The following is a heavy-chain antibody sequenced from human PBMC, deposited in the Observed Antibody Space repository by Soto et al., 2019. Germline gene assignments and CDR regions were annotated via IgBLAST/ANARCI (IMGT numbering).Heavy chain of an antibody. CDR1: GYTFTSYY. Sequence: ASVKVSCKASGYTFTSYYMHWVRQAPGQGLEWMGIINPSGGSTSYAQKFQGRVTMTRDTSTSTVYMELSSLRSEDTAVYYCARHSLAVAGTWAYFDYWGQGTLVTVS. D-gene: IGHD6-19*01. CDR2: INPSGGST. CDR3: ARHSLAVAGTWAYFDY. V-gene: IGHV1-46*01. J-gene: IGHJ4*02.